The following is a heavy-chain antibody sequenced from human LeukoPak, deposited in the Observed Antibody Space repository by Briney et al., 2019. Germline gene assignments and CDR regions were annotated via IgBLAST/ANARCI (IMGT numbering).Heavy chain of an antibody. D-gene: IGHD3-10*01. CDR3: ARGYGSGFAY. J-gene: IGHJ4*02. CDR2: INQSGST. CDR1: GGSFSGHY. Sequence: MPSETLSLTCAVYGGSFSGHYWSWIRQSPGKGLEWIGEINQSGSTNHNPSLKSRVTISVDTSKNQFSLKVSSVTAADTAVYYCARGYGSGFAYWGQGTLVTVSS. V-gene: IGHV4-34*01.